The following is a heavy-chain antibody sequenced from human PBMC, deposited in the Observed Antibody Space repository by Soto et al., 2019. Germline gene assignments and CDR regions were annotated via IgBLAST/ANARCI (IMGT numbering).Heavy chain of an antibody. CDR1: GFTFSSYA. J-gene: IGHJ4*02. Sequence: EVQLLESGGGLVQPGGSLRLSCAASGFTFSSYAMSWVRQAPGKGLEWVSAISGSGGSTYYADSVKGRFTISRDNSKNTLNLQMNSLRAEDTAVYYCAKRGVWGSLRGLFDYWGQGTLVTVSS. V-gene: IGHV3-23*01. CDR3: AKRGVWGSLRGLFDY. D-gene: IGHD3-16*01. CDR2: ISGSGGST.